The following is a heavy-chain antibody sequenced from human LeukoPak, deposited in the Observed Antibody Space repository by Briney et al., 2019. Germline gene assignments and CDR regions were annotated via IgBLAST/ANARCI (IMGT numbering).Heavy chain of an antibody. CDR2: VSAYNGNT. CDR3: ARSAPRWRNAFDS. V-gene: IGHV1-18*01. Sequence: GASVKVSCKASGYTFTSTGICWVRQAPGQGLEWMGWVSAYNGNTNYAQKFRGRVTMTIDTSTNTAYMELRSLRSDDTAGYFRARSAPRWRNAFDSWGQGTMVTVSS. J-gene: IGHJ3*01. D-gene: IGHD4-23*01. CDR1: GYTFTSTG.